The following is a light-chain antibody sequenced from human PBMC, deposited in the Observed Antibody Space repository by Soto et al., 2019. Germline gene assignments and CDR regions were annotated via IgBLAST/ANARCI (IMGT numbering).Light chain of an antibody. Sequence: QSALTQPASVSGSRGQSITISCTGTSSDVGSYNLVSWYQQHPGKAPKLMIYEGSKRHSGVSNRFSGSKSGNTASLTISGLQAEDEADYYCCSCAGSSTPNDVFGTGTKLTVL. V-gene: IGLV2-23*01. J-gene: IGLJ1*01. CDR1: SSDVGSYNL. CDR2: EGS. CDR3: CSCAGSSTPNDV.